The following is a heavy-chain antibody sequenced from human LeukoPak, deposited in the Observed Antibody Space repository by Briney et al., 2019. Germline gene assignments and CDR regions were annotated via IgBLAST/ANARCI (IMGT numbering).Heavy chain of an antibody. V-gene: IGHV4-30-2*01. CDR2: IYHDGNT. D-gene: IGHD5-18*01. J-gene: IGHJ4*02. Sequence: SETLSLTCAVSGGSISSGGYSWSWIRQPPGKGLEWIGNIYHDGNTYYNPSLKSRVTISVDTSKNQFSLRLSSVTAADTAVYYCAREITAMVDYWGQGTLVTVSS. CDR3: AREITAMVDY. CDR1: GGSISSGGYS.